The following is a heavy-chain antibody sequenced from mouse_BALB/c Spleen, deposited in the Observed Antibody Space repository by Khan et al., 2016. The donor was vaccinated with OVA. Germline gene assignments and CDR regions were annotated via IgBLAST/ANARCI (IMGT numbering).Heavy chain of an antibody. J-gene: IGHJ3*01. CDR1: GFSLSNYG. CDR3: AKGDYRYGKIDY. V-gene: IGHV2-5*01. Sequence: QVQLKQSGPGLVQPSQSLSITCTVSGFSLSNYGVYWVRQSPGKGLEWLGVIWSGGNKDYNAAFMSRLSITTDNSKSKVFFKMNRMQADDTARYYCAKGDYRYGKIDYWGQGTLVTVSA. D-gene: IGHD2-14*01. CDR2: IWSGGNK.